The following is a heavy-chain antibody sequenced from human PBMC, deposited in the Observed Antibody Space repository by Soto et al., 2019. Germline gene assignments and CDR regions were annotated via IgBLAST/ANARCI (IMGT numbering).Heavy chain of an antibody. D-gene: IGHD2-2*01. J-gene: IGHJ4*02. V-gene: IGHV4-31*01. CDR1: GGSISSGGYY. CDR3: ARGRSSTSPYPIGY. Sequence: QVQLQESGPGLVKPSQTLSLTCTVSGGSISSGGYYWSWIRQHPGKGLEWIGYIYYSGSTYYNPSLESSVTIAVDTSKSQLPLKLSSVTVADTAVYYCARGRSSTSPYPIGYWGQGTLVTVSS. CDR2: IYYSGST.